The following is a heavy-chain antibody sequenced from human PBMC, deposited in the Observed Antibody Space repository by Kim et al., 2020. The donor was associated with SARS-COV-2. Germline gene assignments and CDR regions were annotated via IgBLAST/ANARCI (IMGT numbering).Heavy chain of an antibody. Sequence: SVKGRFTISRGNSKNTLYRKMNSLRAEETAVYYCAKSIAVAGLYYYGMDVWGQGTTVTVSS. D-gene: IGHD6-19*01. V-gene: IGHV3-30*02. CDR3: AKSIAVAGLYYYGMDV. J-gene: IGHJ6*02.